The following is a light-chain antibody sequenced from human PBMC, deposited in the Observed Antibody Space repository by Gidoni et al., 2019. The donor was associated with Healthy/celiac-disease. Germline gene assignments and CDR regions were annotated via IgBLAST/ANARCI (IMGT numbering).Light chain of an antibody. V-gene: IGKV3-15*01. Sequence: EIGLSQSPATLSGYPGERATLPGRASQSVSSNLARSQQKPGQAPRRLIYGASTRATGIPARFSGSGSGTEFTLTISSLQSEEFAVDYCQQYNNWPYTFGQXTKLEIK. CDR2: GAS. CDR1: QSVSSN. CDR3: QQYNNWPYT. J-gene: IGKJ2*01.